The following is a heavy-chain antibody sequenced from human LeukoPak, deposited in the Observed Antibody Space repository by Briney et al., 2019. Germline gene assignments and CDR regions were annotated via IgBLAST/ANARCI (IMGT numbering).Heavy chain of an antibody. CDR2: IIPIFGTA. V-gene: IGHV1-69*13. D-gene: IGHD2-2*01. CDR3: ARDWVPPAKGSIYYFDY. Sequence: SVKVSCKASGGTFSSYAISWVRQAPGQGLEWMGGIIPIFGTANYAQKFQGRVTITADESTSTAYMELSSLRSEDTAVYYCARDWVPPAKGSIYYFDYWGQGTLVTVSS. CDR1: GGTFSSYA. J-gene: IGHJ4*02.